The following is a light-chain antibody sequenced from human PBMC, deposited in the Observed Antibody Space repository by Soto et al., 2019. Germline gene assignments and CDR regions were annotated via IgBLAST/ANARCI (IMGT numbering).Light chain of an antibody. V-gene: IGLV2-14*01. J-gene: IGLJ2*01. Sequence: QSALTQPASVSGSPGQSITISCTGTSSDVGGYNYVSWYQQHPGKAPKLMIYDVSDRPSGVSNRFSGSKSGNTASLTISGLQAEDEADYYCCSCTSSSTLVFGGGTKVTVL. CDR1: SSDVGGYNY. CDR3: CSCTSSSTLV. CDR2: DVS.